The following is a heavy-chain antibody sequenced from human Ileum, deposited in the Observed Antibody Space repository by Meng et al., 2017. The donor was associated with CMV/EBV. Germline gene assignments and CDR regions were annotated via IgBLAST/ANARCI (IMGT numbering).Heavy chain of an antibody. V-gene: IGHV3-23*01. CDR1: GFTFKDFD. D-gene: IGHD3-3*01. Sequence: GESLKISCSASGFTFKDFDMTWVRQAPGKGLEWVSSISGSGLTTFYSDAVKGRFSISRDNSRDTLYLQIYSLRADDTAVYYCATGADLPTFWNGFAYWGQGAVVTGSS. CDR3: ATGADLPTFWNGFAY. CDR2: ISGSGLTT. J-gene: IGHJ4*02.